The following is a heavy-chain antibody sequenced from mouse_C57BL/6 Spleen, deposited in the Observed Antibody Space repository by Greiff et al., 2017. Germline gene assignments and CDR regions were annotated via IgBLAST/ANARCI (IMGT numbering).Heavy chain of an antibody. CDR3: AKNWDRAYYAMDY. D-gene: IGHD4-1*01. CDR1: GFSLTSYG. CDR2: IWRGGST. J-gene: IGHJ4*01. V-gene: IGHV2-5*01. Sequence: QVQLKESGPGLVQPSQSLSITCTVSGFSLTSYGVHWVRQSPGKGLEWLGVIWRGGSTDYNAAFMSRLSITKDNSKSQVFFKMNSLQTDDTAIYYCAKNWDRAYYAMDYWGQGTSVTVSS.